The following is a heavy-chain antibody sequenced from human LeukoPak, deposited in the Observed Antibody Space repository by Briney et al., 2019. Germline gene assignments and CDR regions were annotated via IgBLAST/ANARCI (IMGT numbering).Heavy chain of an antibody. V-gene: IGHV1-3*01. CDR3: ARDRFGFWSGYYNNWFDP. Sequence: GASVKVSCKASGYTFTSYGISWVRQAPGQRLEWMGWINAGNGNTKYSQKFQGRVTIARDTSASTAYMELSSLRSEDTAVYYCARDRFGFWSGYYNNWFDPWGQGTLVTVSS. CDR2: INAGNGNT. D-gene: IGHD3-3*01. J-gene: IGHJ5*02. CDR1: GYTFTSYG.